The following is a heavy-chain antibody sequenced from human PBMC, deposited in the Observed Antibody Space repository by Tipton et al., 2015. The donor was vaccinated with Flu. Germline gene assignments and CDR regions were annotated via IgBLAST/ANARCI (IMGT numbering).Heavy chain of an antibody. J-gene: IGHJ4*02. Sequence: VQLVQSGAEVKKPGESLKISCKGTGYSFTSYWIGWVRQMPGKGLEWMGIIYPGDSDTRYSPSFQGQVTISADKSISTAYLQWSSLKASDTAVYYCVRQPTIAAAGAYFDYWGQGTLVTVSS. D-gene: IGHD6-13*01. CDR3: VRQPTIAAAGAYFDY. V-gene: IGHV5-51*01. CDR1: GYSFTSYW. CDR2: IYPGDSDT.